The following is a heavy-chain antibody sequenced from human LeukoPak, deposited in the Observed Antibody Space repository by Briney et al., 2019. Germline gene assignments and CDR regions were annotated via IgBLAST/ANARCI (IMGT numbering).Heavy chain of an antibody. D-gene: IGHD2-15*01. CDR1: GGTFSSYA. Sequence: SVKVSCKASGGTFSSYAISWVRQAPGQGLEWMGRIIPIFGTANYAQKFQGRVTITADKSTGTAYMELSSLRPEDTAVYYCARTRGGSCPYWGQGTLVTVSS. J-gene: IGHJ4*02. CDR3: ARTRGGSCPY. V-gene: IGHV1-69*06. CDR2: IIPIFGTA.